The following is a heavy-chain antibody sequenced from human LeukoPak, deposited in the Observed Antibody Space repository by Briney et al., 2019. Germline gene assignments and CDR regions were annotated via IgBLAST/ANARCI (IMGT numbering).Heavy chain of an antibody. J-gene: IGHJ4*02. CDR2: IASDGSST. V-gene: IGHV3-74*01. CDR3: ARGRPHGNDY. Sequence: GGSLRLTCAASGFTFSSYWMNWVRQAPGKGLVWVSRIASDGSSTTYADSVKGRFSISRGNAKNALYLQMNSLRVEDTAVYYCARGRPHGNDYWGQGTLVTVSS. D-gene: IGHD4-23*01. CDR1: GFTFSSYW.